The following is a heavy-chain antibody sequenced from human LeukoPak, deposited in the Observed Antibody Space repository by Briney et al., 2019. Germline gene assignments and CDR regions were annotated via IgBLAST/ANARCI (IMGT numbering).Heavy chain of an antibody. J-gene: IGHJ3*02. D-gene: IGHD4-17*01. V-gene: IGHV3-15*07. Sequence: GGSLRLSCVFPSLIFSHAWMNWVRQAPGKGLEWVGRVKSVAEGGASEYGTAVKGRFTVSRDDSKKTVYLQMHNLSTEDTALYYCTKNTGDFDIWGQGTMVIVSS. CDR1: SLIFSHAW. CDR2: VKSVAEGGAS. CDR3: TKNTGDFDI.